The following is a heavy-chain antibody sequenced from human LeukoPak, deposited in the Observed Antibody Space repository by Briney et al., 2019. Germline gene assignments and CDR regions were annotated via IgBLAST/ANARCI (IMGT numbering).Heavy chain of an antibody. CDR3: ARETTPRYDSSGYRPPLFDY. Sequence: GASVKVSCKSSGYTFTSYGISWVRQAPGQGLEWIGWISAYNGNVNYAQKLQGRVTMTTDTSTSTAYMELRSLRSDDTAVYYCARETTPRYDSSGYRPPLFDYWGQGTLVTVSS. CDR2: ISAYNGNV. D-gene: IGHD3-22*01. CDR1: GYTFTSYG. J-gene: IGHJ4*02. V-gene: IGHV1-18*01.